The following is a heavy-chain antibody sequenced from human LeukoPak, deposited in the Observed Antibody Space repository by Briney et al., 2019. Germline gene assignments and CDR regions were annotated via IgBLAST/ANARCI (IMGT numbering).Heavy chain of an antibody. J-gene: IGHJ3*02. Sequence: SVKVSCKASGGTFSSYAISWVRQAPGQGLEWMGEIIPIFGTANYAQNFQGRVTITADKSTSTAYMELSSLRPEDTAFYYCASVVDIAKAFDIWGQGTMVTVSS. CDR3: ASVVDIAKAFDI. V-gene: IGHV1-69*06. D-gene: IGHD5-18*01. CDR2: IIPIFGTA. CDR1: GGTFSSYA.